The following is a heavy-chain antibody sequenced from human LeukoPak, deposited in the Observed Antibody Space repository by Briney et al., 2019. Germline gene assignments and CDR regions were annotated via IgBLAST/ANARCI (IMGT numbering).Heavy chain of an antibody. CDR1: GYTFTSYY. D-gene: IGHD4-23*01. CDR3: ARDGDCGGNIGLNYFDY. V-gene: IGHV1-46*01. CDR2: INPSGGST. Sequence: ASVKVSCKASGYTFTSYYMHWVRQAPGQGLEWMGIINPSGGSTSYAQKFQGRVTMTRDTSTSTVYMELSSLRSEDTAVYYCARDGDCGGNIGLNYFDYWGQGTLVTVSS. J-gene: IGHJ4*02.